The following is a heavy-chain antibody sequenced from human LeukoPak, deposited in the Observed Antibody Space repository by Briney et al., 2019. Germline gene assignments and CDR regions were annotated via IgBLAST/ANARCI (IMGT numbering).Heavy chain of an antibody. CDR1: GGTFSSYA. D-gene: IGHD6-13*01. CDR3: ARDREQLVYNYYGMDV. Sequence: ASVKVSCKASGGTFSSYAISWVRQAPGQGLEWMGGIIPIFGTANYAQKFQGRVTITADESTSTAYMELSSLRSEDTAVYYCARDREQLVYNYYGMDVWGKGTTVTVSS. V-gene: IGHV1-69*01. J-gene: IGHJ6*04. CDR2: IIPIFGTA.